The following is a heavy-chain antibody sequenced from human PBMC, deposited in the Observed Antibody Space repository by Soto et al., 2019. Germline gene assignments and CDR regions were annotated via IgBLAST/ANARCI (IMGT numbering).Heavy chain of an antibody. CDR2: ISPNSGNT. D-gene: IGHD3-22*01. CDR1: GYTFTRNG. V-gene: IGHV1-18*01. J-gene: IGHJ6*02. CDR3: VKDRDSNSWPSRDV. Sequence: QVHLVQSGAEVKKPGASVNVSCKTSGYTFTRNGISWVRQAPGQGLEWMGWISPNSGNTRYAQKLQDRVIMTTDTSTSTAYMELRSLRSDGTAVYYCVKDRDSNSWPSRDVWGPGTTVTVSS.